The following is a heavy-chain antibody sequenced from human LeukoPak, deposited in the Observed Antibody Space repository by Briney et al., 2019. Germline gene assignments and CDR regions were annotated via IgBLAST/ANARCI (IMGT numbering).Heavy chain of an antibody. CDR2: ISYDGSNK. CDR1: GFTFSSYG. D-gene: IGHD3-16*01. J-gene: IGHJ4*02. Sequence: PGRSLRLSCAASGFTFSSYGMHWVRQAPGKGLEWVAVISYDGSNKYYADSVKGRFTISRDNSKNTLYLQMNSLRAEDTAVYYCAKGSYDYVWGSFGDYWGQGTLVTVSS. CDR3: AKGSYDYVWGSFGDY. V-gene: IGHV3-30*18.